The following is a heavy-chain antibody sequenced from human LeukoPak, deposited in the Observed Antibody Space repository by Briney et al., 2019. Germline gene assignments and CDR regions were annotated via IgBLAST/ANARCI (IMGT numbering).Heavy chain of an antibody. V-gene: IGHV1-8*01. J-gene: IGHJ4*02. CDR2: MNPNRGNT. CDR3: ARGYRIFGLPGYYFDY. Sequence: GASVKVSCKASGYTFTSYDINWVRQATGQGLEWMGWMNPNRGNTGYAQKFQGRVTMTRNTSISTAYMELSSLRSEDTAVYYCARGYRIFGLPGYYFDYWGQGTLVTVSS. CDR1: GYTFTSYD. D-gene: IGHD3-3*02.